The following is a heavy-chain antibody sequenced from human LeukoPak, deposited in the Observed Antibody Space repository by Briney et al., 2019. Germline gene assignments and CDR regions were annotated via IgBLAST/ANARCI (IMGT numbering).Heavy chain of an antibody. Sequence: GGSLRLSCVGSGFTFISYEINWVRQAPGRGLEWVSFISNSGSNRYYIDSVKGRFTISIDNPKNALYLQMKSLRPEDTALYYCARELGVCSGGSCDAYDFWGQGRMVTVSS. CDR2: ISNSGSNR. V-gene: IGHV3-48*03. CDR1: GFTFISYE. J-gene: IGHJ3*01. D-gene: IGHD2-15*01. CDR3: ARELGVCSGGSCDAYDF.